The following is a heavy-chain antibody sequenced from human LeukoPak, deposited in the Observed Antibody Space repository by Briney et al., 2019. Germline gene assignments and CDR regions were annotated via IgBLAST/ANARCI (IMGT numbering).Heavy chain of an antibody. Sequence: GGSLRLSCAASGFTFSSYGMSWVRQAPGKGLEWVSAISGSGGSTTYADSVKGRFTISRDNAKNTLYLQMNSLRAEDTAVYYCAALDRGHDYWGQGTLVTVSS. J-gene: IGHJ4*02. CDR1: GFTFSSYG. CDR2: ISGSGGST. CDR3: AALDRGHDY. V-gene: IGHV3-23*01.